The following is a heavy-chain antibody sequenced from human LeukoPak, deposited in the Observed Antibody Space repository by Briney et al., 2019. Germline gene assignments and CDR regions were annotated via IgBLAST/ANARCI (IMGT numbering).Heavy chain of an antibody. CDR3: ARHYYGDVYYFDF. J-gene: IGHJ4*02. Sequence: SETLSLTCTVSGGSISDYYWSWLRQPPGKGLEWIGYFYYGGTSRYNPSLKSRVTFSADTSENQFSLKLTSVTAADTAVYYCARHYYGDVYYFDFWGQGTLVTVSS. D-gene: IGHD3-16*01. CDR2: FYYGGTS. V-gene: IGHV4-59*08. CDR1: GGSISDYY.